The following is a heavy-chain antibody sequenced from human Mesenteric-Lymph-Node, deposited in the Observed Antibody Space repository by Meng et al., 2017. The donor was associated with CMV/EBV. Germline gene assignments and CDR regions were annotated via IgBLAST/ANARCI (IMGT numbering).Heavy chain of an antibody. CDR1: GGSFSGYY. D-gene: IGHD6-19*01. CDR2: INHSGST. J-gene: IGHJ3*01. CDR3: ARGYSSGFVAG. Sequence: GSLRLSCAVYGGSFSGYYWSWIRQPPGKGLEWIGEINHSGSTNYNPSLKSRVTISVDTSKNQFSLKLSSVTAADTAVYYCARGYSSGFVAGWGQGTMVTVSS. V-gene: IGHV4-34*01.